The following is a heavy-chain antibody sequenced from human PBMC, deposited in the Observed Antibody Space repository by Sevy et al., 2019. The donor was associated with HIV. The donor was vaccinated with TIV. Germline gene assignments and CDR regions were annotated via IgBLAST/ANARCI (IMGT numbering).Heavy chain of an antibody. CDR1: GFTFSKYS. CDR2: LSFGWGEI. J-gene: IGHJ4*02. Sequence: GESLKISCAASGFTFSKYSMSWVRQPPGKGLEWVSTLSFGWGEINYADSVKGRFTISGDNSKSSVYLQMNNLRPEDTAVYYCAREGCTKPHDYWGQGTLVTVSS. D-gene: IGHD2-8*01. CDR3: AREGCTKPHDY. V-gene: IGHV3-23*01.